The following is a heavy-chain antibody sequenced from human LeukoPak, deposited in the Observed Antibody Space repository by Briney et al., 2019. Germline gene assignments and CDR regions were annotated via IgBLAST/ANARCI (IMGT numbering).Heavy chain of an antibody. CDR3: ARGAWATRLAS. V-gene: IGHV4-34*01. CDR1: GESLNSYY. CDR2: IYESGTT. J-gene: IGHJ4*02. Sequence: SETLSLTCAAYGESLNSYYWSWVRQPPGEGLEWIGEIYESGTTKYNPSLKSRVAISMVPSKQQFSLRLSSVTAADTAVYYCARGAWATRLASWGLGTPVIVSS. D-gene: IGHD2-15*01.